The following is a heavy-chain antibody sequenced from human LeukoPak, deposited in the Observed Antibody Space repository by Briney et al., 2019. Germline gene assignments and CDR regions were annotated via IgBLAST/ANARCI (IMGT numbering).Heavy chain of an antibody. V-gene: IGHV1-69*13. D-gene: IGHD3-10*01. CDR3: ARWYGFPKYYFDY. CDR2: IIPIFDTA. Sequence: SVKVSCKASGGTFSSYAISWVRQAPGQGLEWMGGIIPIFDTANYAQKFQGRVTITADESTSTAYMELSSLRSEDTAVYYCARWYGFPKYYFDYWGQGTLVTVSS. CDR1: GGTFSSYA. J-gene: IGHJ4*02.